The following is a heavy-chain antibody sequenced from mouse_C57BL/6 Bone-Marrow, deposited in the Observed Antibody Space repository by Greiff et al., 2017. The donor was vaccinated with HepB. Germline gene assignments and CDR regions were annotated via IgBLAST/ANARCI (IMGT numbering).Heavy chain of an antibody. CDR3: VKAVAYYDYDEGFAY. CDR1: GFTFTDYY. V-gene: IGHV7-4*01. CDR2: IRNKANGYTP. J-gene: IGHJ3*01. D-gene: IGHD2-4*01. Sequence: EVMLVESGGGLVQPGASLRLTCAASGFTFTDYYMSWVRQPPGKAPDWLALIRNKANGYTPEYTASVKGRFTISKDNSHNILYLQLNPLRAEASATYYCVKAVAYYDYDEGFAYWGQGTLVTVSA.